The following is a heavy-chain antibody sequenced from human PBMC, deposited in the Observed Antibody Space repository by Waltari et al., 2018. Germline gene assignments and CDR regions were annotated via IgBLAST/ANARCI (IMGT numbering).Heavy chain of an antibody. CDR2: INHSGST. D-gene: IGHD2-15*01. CDR3: ARGLVVVAANAYYYYYYMDV. Sequence: QVQLQQWGAGLLKPSETLSLTCAVYGGSFSGYYWSWIRQPPGKGLEWIGEINHSGSTNYNPSLKSRVTISVDTSKNQFSLKLSSVTAADTAVYYCARGLVVVAANAYYYYYYMDVWGKGTTVTVSS. V-gene: IGHV4-34*01. J-gene: IGHJ6*03. CDR1: GGSFSGYY.